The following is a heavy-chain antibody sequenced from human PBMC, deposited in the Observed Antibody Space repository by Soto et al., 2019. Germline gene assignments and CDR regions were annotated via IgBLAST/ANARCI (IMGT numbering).Heavy chain of an antibody. D-gene: IGHD6-13*01. CDR3: AKGDLLAGVAHFDY. CDR2: ISGSGTST. Sequence: GSLRLTCAATGFTFSIYAMSWVRQAPGLGLQWVSTISGSGTSTYYGDYVKGRCTLSRDNSENTLFLQMDSLRAGDTAVYYCAKGDLLAGVAHFDYWGQGTLVTVSS. V-gene: IGHV3-23*01. CDR1: GFTFSIYA. J-gene: IGHJ4*02.